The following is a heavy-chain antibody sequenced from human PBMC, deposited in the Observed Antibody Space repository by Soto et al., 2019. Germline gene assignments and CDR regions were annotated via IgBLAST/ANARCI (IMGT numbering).Heavy chain of an antibody. CDR2: ISSSGSTI. J-gene: IGHJ4*02. CDR1: GLTFSDYY. CDR3: ASGGYDYVWGSYRQFDY. Sequence: PAGCIRLSCAASGLTFSDYYMSWIRQAPGKGLEWVSYISSSGSTIYYADSVKGRFTISRDNAKNSLYLQMNSLRAEDTAVYYCASGGYDYVWGSYRQFDYWGQGTLVTVSS. V-gene: IGHV3-11*01. D-gene: IGHD3-16*02.